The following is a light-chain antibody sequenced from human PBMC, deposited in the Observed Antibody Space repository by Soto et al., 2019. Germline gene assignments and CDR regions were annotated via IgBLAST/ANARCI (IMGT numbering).Light chain of an antibody. J-gene: IGKJ1*01. Sequence: DIQMTQSPYTLSASVRDRVTITCRASQDINSWLAWYQQKPGKAPELLIFDASTLERGVQSRFSGRGSGTEFILTISRLQQDDLATYYCQQYNSYPWTFGQWTKVELK. CDR2: DAS. CDR3: QQYNSYPWT. CDR1: QDINSW. V-gene: IGKV1-5*01.